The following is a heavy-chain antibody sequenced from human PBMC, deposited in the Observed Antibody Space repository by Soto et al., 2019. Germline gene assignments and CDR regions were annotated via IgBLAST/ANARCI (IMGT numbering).Heavy chain of an antibody. Sequence: SETLSLTCTISGGSIIVYYCSCVRQPPGQAREWIGYIYDSGSPYYNPSLRSRVIISADTSKNQISLKLTSATAADTAVYYCARGVGSSPPRYWGRGTLVTVSS. CDR1: GGSIIVYY. V-gene: IGHV4-59*01. J-gene: IGHJ4*02. CDR3: ARGVGSSPPRY. CDR2: IYDSGSP. D-gene: IGHD1-26*01.